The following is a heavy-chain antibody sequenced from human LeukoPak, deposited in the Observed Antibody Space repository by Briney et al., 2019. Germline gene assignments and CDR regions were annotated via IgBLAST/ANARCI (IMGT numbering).Heavy chain of an antibody. D-gene: IGHD6-19*01. CDR1: GYTFINYG. CDR3: ARGGSGWYEDY. J-gene: IGHJ4*02. Sequence: ASVKVSFKASGYTFINYGISWVGQAPGQGREGMGWITAYNGNTNYAQKLQGRVTMTTDTSTSTAYMELGSLRSDDTAVYYCARGGSGWYEDYWGQGTLVTVSS. V-gene: IGHV1-18*01. CDR2: ITAYNGNT.